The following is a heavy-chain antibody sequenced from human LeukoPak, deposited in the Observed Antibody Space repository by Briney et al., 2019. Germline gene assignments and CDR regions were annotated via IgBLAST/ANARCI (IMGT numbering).Heavy chain of an antibody. CDR2: IIPIFGTA. CDR3: ARGGGDGYNTFDY. D-gene: IGHD5-24*01. CDR1: GGTFSSYA. V-gene: IGHV1-69*05. J-gene: IGHJ4*02. Sequence: SVKVSCKASGGTFSSYAISWVRQAPGQGLEWMGRIIPIFGTANYAQKFQGGVTITTDESTSTAYMELSSLRSEDTAVYYCARGGGDGYNTFDYWGQGTLVTVSS.